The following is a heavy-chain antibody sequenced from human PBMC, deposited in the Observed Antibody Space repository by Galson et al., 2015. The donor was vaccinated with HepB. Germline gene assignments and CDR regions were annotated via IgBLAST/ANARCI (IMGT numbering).Heavy chain of an antibody. J-gene: IGHJ4*02. CDR1: GFNFSSYG. CDR2: ILNDGSNK. CDR3: ARDGVAGYTYFDY. V-gene: IGHV3-30*03. Sequence: SLRLSCAASGFNFSSYGMHWVRQAPGKGLEWVALILNDGSNKYYADSVKGRFTISRDNSKNTLYLQMNSLRARDTAVYYCARDGVAGYTYFDYWGQGTLVTVSS. D-gene: IGHD6-19*01.